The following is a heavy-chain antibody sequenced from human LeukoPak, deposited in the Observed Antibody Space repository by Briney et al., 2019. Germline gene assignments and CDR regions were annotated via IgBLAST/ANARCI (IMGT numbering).Heavy chain of an antibody. Sequence: GGSLRLSCAASGFTFSSYEMNWVRQAPGKGLEWVSYISSSGSTIYYADSVKGRFTISRDNSKNTLYLQMNSMRAEDTAVYYCARVYYGSGSLHYYYYYMDVWGKGTTVTISS. CDR2: ISSSGSTI. CDR1: GFTFSSYE. D-gene: IGHD3-10*01. V-gene: IGHV3-48*03. J-gene: IGHJ6*03. CDR3: ARVYYGSGSLHYYYYYMDV.